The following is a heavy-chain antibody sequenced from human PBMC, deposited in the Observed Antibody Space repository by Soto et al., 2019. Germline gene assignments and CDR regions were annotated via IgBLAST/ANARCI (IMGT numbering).Heavy chain of an antibody. CDR2: ISAYNGNT. V-gene: IGHV1-18*01. J-gene: IGHJ4*02. D-gene: IGHD6-13*01. CDR1: GYTFTSYG. CDR3: ARLQAAAGDNDLTFDY. Sequence: ASVKVSCKASGYTFTSYGISWVRQAPGQGLEWMGWISAYNGNTNHAQKLQGRVTMTTDTSTSTAYMELRSLRSDDTAVYYCARLQAAAGDNDLTFDYWGQGTLVTVSS.